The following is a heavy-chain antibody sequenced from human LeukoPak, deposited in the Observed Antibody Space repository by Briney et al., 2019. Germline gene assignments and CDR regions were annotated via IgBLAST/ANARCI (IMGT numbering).Heavy chain of an antibody. D-gene: IGHD3-16*01. CDR3: ARGRGNFDP. V-gene: IGHV4-59*01. Sequence: SETLSLTCTVSGASISSYSWGWIRQPPGKGLEWIGYFSYTGSTNYNPSLKSRVTISLDTSKNQFSLKLSSVTAADTAVYYCARGRGNFDPWGQGTLVTVSS. J-gene: IGHJ5*02. CDR2: FSYTGST. CDR1: GASISSYS.